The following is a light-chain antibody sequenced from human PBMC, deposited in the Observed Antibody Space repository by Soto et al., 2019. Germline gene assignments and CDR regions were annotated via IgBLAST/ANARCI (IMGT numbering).Light chain of an antibody. CDR3: GSWDSSLSAYV. V-gene: IGLV2-14*01. Sequence: QSALTQPASVSGSPGQSITISCSGTSSDVGSYSHVAWYQQFPGKTPKLIIYEVTYRPSGVSHRFSASKSGTSATLGITGFQTGDEADYYCGSWDSSLSAYVFGTGTKVTV. CDR2: EVT. J-gene: IGLJ1*01. CDR1: SSDVGSYSH.